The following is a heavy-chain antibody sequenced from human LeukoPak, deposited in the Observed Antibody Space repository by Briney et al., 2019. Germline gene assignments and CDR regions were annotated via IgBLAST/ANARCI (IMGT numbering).Heavy chain of an antibody. CDR1: GFTFSDYY. Sequence: GGSLRLSCAASGFTFSDYYMSWIRQAPGKGLEWVSYISSSGSTIYYADSVKGRFTISRDNAKNSLYLQMNSLRAEDTAVYYCARDLSHYYYDSSGKTGLDYWGQGTPVTVSS. J-gene: IGHJ4*02. D-gene: IGHD3-22*01. CDR3: ARDLSHYYYDSSGKTGLDY. V-gene: IGHV3-11*01. CDR2: ISSSGSTI.